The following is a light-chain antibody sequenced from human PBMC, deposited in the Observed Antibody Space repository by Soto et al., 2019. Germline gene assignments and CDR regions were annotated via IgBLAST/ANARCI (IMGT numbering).Light chain of an antibody. Sequence: DIQMTQSPSTLSASVGDRVTITCRASQSISIWLAWYQQKPGKAPKLLIYKASSLESGVPSRVSGSGSGTEFTLTISSLQPDDFATYYCQQYSSYSYTFGQGTKLEIK. CDR3: QQYSSYSYT. J-gene: IGKJ2*01. CDR2: KAS. CDR1: QSISIW. V-gene: IGKV1-5*03.